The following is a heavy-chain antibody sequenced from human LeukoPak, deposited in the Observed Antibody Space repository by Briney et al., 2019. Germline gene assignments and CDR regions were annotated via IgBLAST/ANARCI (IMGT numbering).Heavy chain of an antibody. D-gene: IGHD2-21*01. V-gene: IGHV4-34*01. CDR1: DGSLDIYY. Sequence: MTSETLSLTCGASDGSLDIYYWMFVRQPPGKGLQWIGEITYRGSPYYHPSLENRVAISIDASQRHVSLRLNSVTAADTAVYYCATYGGDWKFDSWGQGTLVTVSS. J-gene: IGHJ4*02. CDR2: ITYRGSP. CDR3: ATYGGDWKFDS.